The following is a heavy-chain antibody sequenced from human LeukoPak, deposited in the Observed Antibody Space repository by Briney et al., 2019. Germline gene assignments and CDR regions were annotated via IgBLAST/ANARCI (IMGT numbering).Heavy chain of an antibody. CDR1: GGSSISSRYH. CDR3: ARHNRPNYFDD. D-gene: IGHD1-14*01. CDR2: IYFSGST. J-gene: IGHJ4*02. V-gene: IGHV4-39*01. Sequence: SETLSLTCTVSGGSSISSRYHWGWIRPPPGKGLEWIGSIYFSGSTSYNPSLKSRVAISADTSKKQFSLNLSSVTAADTAVYYCARHNRPNYFDDWGQGTLVTVSS.